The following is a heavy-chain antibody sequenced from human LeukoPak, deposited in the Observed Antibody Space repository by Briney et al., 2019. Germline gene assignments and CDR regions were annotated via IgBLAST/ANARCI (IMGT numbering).Heavy chain of an antibody. CDR3: ARDDGYYDILNGYPIDY. V-gene: IGHV3-21*01. Sequence: GGSLRLPCAASGFTFSSYSMNWVRQAPGKGLEWVSSISKSSTYIFYADSVKGRFTISRDNAKNSLSLQMNSLRAEDTAVYYCARDDGYYDILNGYPIDYWGQGTLVTVSS. CDR1: GFTFSSYS. D-gene: IGHD3-9*01. CDR2: ISKSSTYI. J-gene: IGHJ4*02.